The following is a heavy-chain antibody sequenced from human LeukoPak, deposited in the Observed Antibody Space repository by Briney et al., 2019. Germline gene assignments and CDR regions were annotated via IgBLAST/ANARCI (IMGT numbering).Heavy chain of an antibody. CDR2: TSSSDAGT. D-gene: IGHD3-22*01. Sequence: PGGSLRLSCAASGFTLSTYAMSWVRQTPGKGLEWVAATSSSDAGTYHADSVRGRFTISRDNSKNSLYLQMNSLRAEDTAVYYCARETGEIVVVAFDYWGQGTLVTVSS. J-gene: IGHJ4*02. V-gene: IGHV3-23*01. CDR1: GFTLSTYA. CDR3: ARETGEIVVVAFDY.